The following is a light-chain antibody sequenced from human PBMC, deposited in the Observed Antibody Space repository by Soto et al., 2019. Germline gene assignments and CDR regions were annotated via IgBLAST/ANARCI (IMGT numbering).Light chain of an antibody. CDR1: QGIRND. CDR2: AAS. J-gene: IGKJ2*01. CDR3: LQDYNYPRT. V-gene: IGKV1-6*01. Sequence: AIQMTQSPSSLSASVGDRVTITCRASQGIRNDLGWYQQKPGKAPKLLIYAASSLQSGVPSRFSGSGSGTDFTLPSSSMQPEDFATYYCLQDYNYPRTFGQGTKLESK.